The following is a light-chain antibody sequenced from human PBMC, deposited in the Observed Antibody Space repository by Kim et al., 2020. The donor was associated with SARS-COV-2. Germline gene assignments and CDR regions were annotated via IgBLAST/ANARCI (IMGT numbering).Light chain of an antibody. J-gene: IGLJ1*01. V-gene: IGLV2-11*01. CDR2: DVS. CDR1: SSDVGGYNY. Sequence: QSVTISCTGTSSDVGGYNYVSWYQQHPGKAPKLMIYDVSKRPSGVPDRFSGSKSGNTASLTISALQAEDEADYYCCSYAGSYTNYVFGTGTKVTVL. CDR3: CSYAGSYTNYV.